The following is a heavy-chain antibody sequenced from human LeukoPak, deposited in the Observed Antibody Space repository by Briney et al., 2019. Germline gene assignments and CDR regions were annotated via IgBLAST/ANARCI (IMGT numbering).Heavy chain of an antibody. CDR1: GGSFSGYY. J-gene: IGHJ4*02. Sequence: SETLSLTCAVYGGSFSGYYWSWIRQPPEKGLEWIGEINHSGSTNYNPSLKSRVTISVDTSKNQFSLKLSSVTAADTAVYYCARVSDDILTGYYSFDYWGQGTLVTVSS. CDR3: ARVSDDILTGYYSFDY. V-gene: IGHV4-34*01. D-gene: IGHD3-9*01. CDR2: INHSGST.